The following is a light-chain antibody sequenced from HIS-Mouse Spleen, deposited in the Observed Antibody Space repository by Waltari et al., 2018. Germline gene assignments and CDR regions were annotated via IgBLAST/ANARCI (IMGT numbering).Light chain of an antibody. J-gene: IGLJ3*02. V-gene: IGLV1-44*01. Sequence: QSVLTQPPSASGTPGQRVTISCSGSSSNIGSNTVNWYQQLPGTAPKLLIYSNKQRPSGVPARFSGSKSGTSASLAISGLQSEDEADYYCAAWDDSLNVWVFGGGTKLTVL. CDR2: SNK. CDR3: AAWDDSLNVWV. CDR1: SSNIGSNT.